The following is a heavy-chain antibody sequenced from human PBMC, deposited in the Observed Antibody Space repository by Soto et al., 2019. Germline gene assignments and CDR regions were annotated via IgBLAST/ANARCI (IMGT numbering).Heavy chain of an antibody. CDR2: IYYSGST. V-gene: IGHV4-31*03. CDR1: GGSIIDSGSFY. D-gene: IGHD2-15*01. Sequence: QVQMQESGPGLVKPSQTLYLTCSVSGGSIIDSGSFYWNWIRQHPGKGLEWIGYIYYSGSTYYNRSLKSRTTISLDTSKNQFSLKLTSVTAADTAIYYCARGEVVASNWFAPWGQGTLVTVSS. CDR3: ARGEVVASNWFAP. J-gene: IGHJ5*02.